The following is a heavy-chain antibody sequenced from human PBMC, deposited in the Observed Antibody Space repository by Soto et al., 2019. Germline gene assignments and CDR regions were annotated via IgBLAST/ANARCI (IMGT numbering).Heavy chain of an antibody. CDR1: GYSFTSYG. V-gene: IGHV1-18*01. CDR2: VSGYTFDT. D-gene: IGHD5-12*01. J-gene: IGHJ6*02. CDR3: ARARPSGEYYYYGMDV. Sequence: ASVKVSCKASGYSFTSYGISWVRQAPGQGLEWMGWVSGYTFDTIYVQKFQGRVTITTDASTSTAHMELRSLTYDDTAVYYCARARPSGEYYYYGMDVWGQGTTVTVSS.